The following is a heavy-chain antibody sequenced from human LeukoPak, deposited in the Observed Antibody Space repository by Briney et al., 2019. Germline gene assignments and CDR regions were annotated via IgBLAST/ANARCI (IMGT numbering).Heavy chain of an antibody. CDR2: ISAYNGNT. V-gene: IGHV1-18*01. J-gene: IGHJ6*03. CDR1: GYTFTSYG. Sequence: ASVKVSCKASGYTFTSYGISWVRQAPGQGLEWMGWISAYNGNTNYAQKLQGRVTMTTDTSTSTAYMELRSLRSDDTAVYYCARDIFSPSHPSYYMDVWGKGTTVTVSS. CDR3: ARDIFSPSHPSYYMDV.